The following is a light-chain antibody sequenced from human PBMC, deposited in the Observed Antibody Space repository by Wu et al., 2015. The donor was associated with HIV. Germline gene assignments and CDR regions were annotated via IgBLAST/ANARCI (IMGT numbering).Light chain of an antibody. CDR2: GAS. CDR3: QQYNNWPQIT. V-gene: IGKV3-15*01. CDR1: QSVRSN. J-gene: IGKJ4*01. Sequence: EIEMTQSPATLSLSPGERATLSCRASQSVRSNLAWYQQKPGQAPRLLIYGASTRATGIPARFSGSGSGTEFTLTITSLQSEDFVVYYCQQYNNWPQITFGRRDQGGDQT.